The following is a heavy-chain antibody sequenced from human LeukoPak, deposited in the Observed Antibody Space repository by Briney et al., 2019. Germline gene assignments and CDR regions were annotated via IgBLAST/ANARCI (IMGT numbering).Heavy chain of an antibody. Sequence: GGSLRLSCAASGFTFSSYSMDWVRQAPGKGLEWVSLISSGSDYIYYADSVKGRFTISRDNATNSPYLQMNSLRAEDTAVYYCARQYCSGGSCYLTTDYWGQGTLVTVSS. J-gene: IGHJ4*02. CDR2: ISSGSDYI. V-gene: IGHV3-21*01. CDR1: GFTFSSYS. CDR3: ARQYCSGGSCYLTTDY. D-gene: IGHD2-15*01.